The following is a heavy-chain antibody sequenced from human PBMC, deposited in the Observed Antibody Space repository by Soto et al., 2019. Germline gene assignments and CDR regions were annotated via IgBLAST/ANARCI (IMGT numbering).Heavy chain of an antibody. D-gene: IGHD2-15*01. V-gene: IGHV1-69*13. CDR3: ARVHPGRWNFDY. Sequence: SVKVSCKASGGTFSSYAISWVRQAPGQGLEWMGGIIPIFGTANYAQKFQGRVTITADESTSTAYMELSSLRSEDTAVYYCARVHPGRWNFDYWGQGTLVTVSS. J-gene: IGHJ4*02. CDR1: GGTFSSYA. CDR2: IIPIFGTA.